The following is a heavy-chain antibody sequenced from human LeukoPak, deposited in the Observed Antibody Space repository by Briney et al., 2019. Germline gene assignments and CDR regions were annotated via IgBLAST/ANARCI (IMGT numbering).Heavy chain of an antibody. CDR1: GGSFRGYY. V-gene: IGHV4-34*01. CDR3: ARSLEDAFDI. CDR2: INHSGST. D-gene: IGHD5-24*01. Sequence: SETLSLTCVVYGGSFRGYYWSCSRHPPGKGLEWIGEINHSGSTNYNPSLKSRVTISVDTSKNQFSLKLSSVTAADTAVYYCARSLEDAFDIWGQGTMVTVSS. J-gene: IGHJ3*02.